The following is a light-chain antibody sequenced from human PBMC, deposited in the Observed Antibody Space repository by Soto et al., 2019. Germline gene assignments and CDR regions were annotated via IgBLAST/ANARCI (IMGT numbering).Light chain of an antibody. V-gene: IGKV1-9*01. J-gene: IGKJ2*01. CDR3: QQVNGYPHT. CDR2: AAS. Sequence: DIQLTQSPSFLSASVGDRVTITCRASQGISSHLAWYQQIPGKGPKLLIYAASTLQSGVPSRFSGSGSGTEFTLAISSLQPEDFATYYCQQVNGYPHTFGPGTKLEIK. CDR1: QGISSH.